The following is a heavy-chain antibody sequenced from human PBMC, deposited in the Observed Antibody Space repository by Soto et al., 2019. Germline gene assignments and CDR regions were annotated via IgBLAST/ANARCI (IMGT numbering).Heavy chain of an antibody. V-gene: IGHV1-46*01. CDR3: ATSPFYGSGSYLVSPFDP. J-gene: IGHJ5*02. Sequence: ASVKVSCKASGYTFTSFHIHWVRQAPGQGLEWMGIIDPRVGSTNYAQKFQGRVTMTSDTSTSTAYMELSSLRSDDTAVYYCATSPFYGSGSYLVSPFDPWGQGTLVTVSS. CDR1: GYTFTSFH. CDR2: IDPRVGST. D-gene: IGHD3-10*01.